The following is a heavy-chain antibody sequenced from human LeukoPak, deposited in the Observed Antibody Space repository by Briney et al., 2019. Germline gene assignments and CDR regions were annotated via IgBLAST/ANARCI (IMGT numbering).Heavy chain of an antibody. CDR3: AKGRVNYYYMDV. J-gene: IGHJ6*03. CDR1: GFTFSNTW. V-gene: IGHV3-15*01. D-gene: IGHD4-23*01. Sequence: GGSLRLSCAASGFTFSNTWMTWVRQTPGRGLEWVAFFRTTPDGGTGEYAAPVRGRFTISRDVSINTLFLQMNSLKIEDTGVYYCAKGRVNYYYMDVWGKGTTVTVSS. CDR2: FRTTPDGGTG.